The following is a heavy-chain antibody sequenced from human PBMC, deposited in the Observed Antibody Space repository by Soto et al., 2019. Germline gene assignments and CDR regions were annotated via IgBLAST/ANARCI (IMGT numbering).Heavy chain of an antibody. J-gene: IGHJ6*02. V-gene: IGHV4-31*03. D-gene: IGHD2-15*01. Sequence: SVTLSLTCTVSGGSIGGGGYYWSWIRQHPGKGLEWIGYIYYSGSTYYNPSLKSRVTISVDTSKNQFSLKLSSVTAADTAVYYCARGPKVAASYYYGMDVRGQGTTVTVS. CDR1: GGSIGGGGYY. CDR2: IYYSGST. CDR3: ARGPKVAASYYYGMDV.